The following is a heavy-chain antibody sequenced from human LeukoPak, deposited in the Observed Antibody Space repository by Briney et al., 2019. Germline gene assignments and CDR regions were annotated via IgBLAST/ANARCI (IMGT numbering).Heavy chain of an antibody. Sequence: NPSETLSLTCIVSGGSISSSNYYWGCIRQPPGKGLEWIGIISYSGTTYYNPSPTHRVTISVATSKNQFSLGLSSVTVADTAVYYCARHRRGDCSSASRYTDSWGPGTLVTVSS. D-gene: IGHD2-2*01. CDR1: GGSISSSNYY. CDR3: ARHRRGDCSSASRYTDS. CDR2: ISYSGTT. J-gene: IGHJ5*01. V-gene: IGHV4-39*01.